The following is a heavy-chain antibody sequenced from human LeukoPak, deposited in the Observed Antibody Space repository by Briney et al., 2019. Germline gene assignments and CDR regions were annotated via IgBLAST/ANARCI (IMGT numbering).Heavy chain of an antibody. CDR3: ARGGSRYYDLGMV. Sequence: GGSLRLSCAASGFTFSSYWMHWVRQAPEKGLVWVSRINSDGSSTSYADSVKGRFTISRDNAKNTLYLQMNSLRAEDTAVYYCARGGSRYYDLGMVWGQGTTVTVSS. D-gene: IGHD3-3*01. J-gene: IGHJ6*02. CDR1: GFTFSSYW. V-gene: IGHV3-74*01. CDR2: INSDGSST.